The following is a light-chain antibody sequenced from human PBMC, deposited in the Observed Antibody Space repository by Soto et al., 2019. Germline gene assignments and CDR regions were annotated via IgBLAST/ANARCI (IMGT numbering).Light chain of an antibody. CDR3: QQIYSTPPENMYT. V-gene: IGKV1-39*01. Sequence: DIQMTQSPSSLSASVGDRVTITCRASQSISSYLNWYQQKPGKAPKLLIYAASSLQSGVPSRFSGSGSGTDFTLTIISLQPEDFATYYCQQIYSTPPENMYTFGQGTKLEIK. CDR1: QSISSY. CDR2: AAS. J-gene: IGKJ2*01.